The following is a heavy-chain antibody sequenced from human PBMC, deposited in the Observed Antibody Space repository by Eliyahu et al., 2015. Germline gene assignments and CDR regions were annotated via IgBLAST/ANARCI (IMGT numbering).Heavy chain of an antibody. V-gene: IGHV3-21*01. CDR2: ITSNGGSV. CDR1: GFTFRSVW. Sequence: EVQLVESGGGLVQPGGSLRLSXVASGFTFRSVWMSWVRQAPGKGLEWVSSITSNGGSVYYADSVKGRFTISRDNAQNSLYLQMDSLRAEDTAVYYCAREYYGKGDYWGQGTLVTVSS. J-gene: IGHJ4*02. D-gene: IGHD4-17*01. CDR3: AREYYGKGDY.